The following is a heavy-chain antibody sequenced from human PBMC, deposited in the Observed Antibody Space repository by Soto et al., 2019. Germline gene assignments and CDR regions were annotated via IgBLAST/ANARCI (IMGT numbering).Heavy chain of an antibody. V-gene: IGHV4-38-2*01. CDR2: IDYNGVT. CDR3: GKVLVGATGHTDSDS. Sequence: SETLSLSCAVSGDSITRIYHWGWIRQPPGRGLEWIGNIDYNGVTYSNPSLKSRVTISRDTSKNQFSLKLTSVTAADTALYYCGKVLVGATGHTDSDSWGPGTLVTVSS. D-gene: IGHD2-15*01. CDR1: GDSITRIYH. J-gene: IGHJ4*02.